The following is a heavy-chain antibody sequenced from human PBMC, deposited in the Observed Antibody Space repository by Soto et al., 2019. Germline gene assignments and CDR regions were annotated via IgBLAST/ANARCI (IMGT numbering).Heavy chain of an antibody. Sequence: SETLSLTCTVSGGSIRSSSYYWGWIRQPPGEGLEWIGSIYYSGSTYYNPSLKSRGTISVDTSKNQFSLKLSSVTAADTAVYYCARRDSSGWYGGPDYYYYGMDVWGQGTTVT. J-gene: IGHJ6*02. V-gene: IGHV4-39*01. CDR1: GGSIRSSSYY. D-gene: IGHD6-19*01. CDR2: IYYSGST. CDR3: ARRDSSGWYGGPDYYYYGMDV.